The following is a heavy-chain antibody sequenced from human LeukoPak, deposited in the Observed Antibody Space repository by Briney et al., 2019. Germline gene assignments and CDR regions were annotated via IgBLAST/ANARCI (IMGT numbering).Heavy chain of an antibody. CDR2: IYSSGSI. CDR1: GDSFSSGGYY. V-gene: IGHV4-31*03. CDR3: ARDNTGYNYLDP. D-gene: IGHD1-20*01. Sequence: TSETLSLTCTVSGDSFSSGGYYWTWVRQFPGKGLEWIGYIYSSGSIYYNPSPKSRVTISIDTSKNQFSLNMTSVTAADTAVYYCARDNTGYNYLDPWGQGTLVTVSS. J-gene: IGHJ5*02.